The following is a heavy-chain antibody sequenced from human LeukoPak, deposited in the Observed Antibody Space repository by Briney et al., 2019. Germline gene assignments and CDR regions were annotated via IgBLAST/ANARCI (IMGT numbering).Heavy chain of an antibody. CDR1: GFTLTNAW. J-gene: IGHJ4*02. V-gene: IGHV3-15*07. Sequence: GGSLRLSCAPSGFTLTNAWMNCVREAPGKGLEWVGRIKSKADGETIDYAAGVKGRFTFSRDDSKNMLYLQMNSLKSEDTAVYYCSTLTSRGLSDSWGQGTLVTVSS. D-gene: IGHD1-20*01. CDR3: STLTSRGLSDS. CDR2: IKSKADGETI.